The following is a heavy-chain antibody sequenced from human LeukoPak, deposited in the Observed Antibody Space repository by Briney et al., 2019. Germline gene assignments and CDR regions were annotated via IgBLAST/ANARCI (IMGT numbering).Heavy chain of an antibody. CDR2: IYYSGST. D-gene: IGHD3-22*01. V-gene: IGHV4-59*01. J-gene: IGHJ4*02. CDR3: ARDRYYDSSGYYRFDY. CDR1: GGSISSYY. Sequence: SETLSLTCTVSGGSISSYYWSWIRQPPGKGLEWIGYIYYSGSTNYNPSLKDRVTISVDTSKNQFSLKLNSVTAADTAVYYCARDRYYDSSGYYRFDYWGQGTLVTVSS.